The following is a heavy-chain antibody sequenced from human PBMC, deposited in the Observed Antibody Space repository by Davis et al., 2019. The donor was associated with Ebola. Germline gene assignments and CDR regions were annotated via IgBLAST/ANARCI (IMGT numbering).Heavy chain of an antibody. CDR1: GFTFSSYW. CDR3: ARAPIVVVQGSYYYYTMDV. V-gene: IGHV3-74*01. Sequence: PGGSLRLSCAASGFTFSSYWMHWVRQAPGKGLVWVSRINIDGSRTTYADSGKGRFTISRHNARNTLFLQMNSLRAEDTAVYYCARAPIVVVQGSYYYYTMDVWGQGTTVTVSS. D-gene: IGHD3-22*01. CDR2: INIDGSRT. J-gene: IGHJ6*02.